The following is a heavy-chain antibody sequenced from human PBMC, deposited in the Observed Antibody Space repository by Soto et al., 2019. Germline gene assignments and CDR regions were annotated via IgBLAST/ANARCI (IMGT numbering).Heavy chain of an antibody. V-gene: IGHV3-21*06. CDR2: ITNRGTHT. CDR3: ARAHEVAWFDS. J-gene: IGHJ5*01. D-gene: IGHD2-15*01. Sequence: GSVRLSCXASGFSFSSYTMNWVRQAPGKGLQWVASITNRGTHTYSADSVKGRFTISRDNDKNSLYLQMNNLRAEDTATYYCARAHEVAWFDSWGLGTLVTVSS. CDR1: GFSFSSYT.